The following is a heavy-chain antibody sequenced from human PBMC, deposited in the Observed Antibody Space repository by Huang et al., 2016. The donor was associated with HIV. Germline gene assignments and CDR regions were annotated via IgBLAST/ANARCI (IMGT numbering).Heavy chain of an antibody. Sequence: QMQLVQSGPEVKKPGTSVKVSCRASEFTFSDSPVQWVRQARGQPLEWMGWMVRGSGKTNYAQKFQERVTISRDMSTSTAYMELSSLRSDDTAVYYCASDRPAKRYFDWLFSDHPEFDLWGQGTLVTVSS. CDR1: EFTFSDSP. J-gene: IGHJ4*02. D-gene: IGHD3-9*01. CDR2: MVRGSGKT. V-gene: IGHV1-58*01. CDR3: ASDRPAKRYFDWLFSDHPEFDL.